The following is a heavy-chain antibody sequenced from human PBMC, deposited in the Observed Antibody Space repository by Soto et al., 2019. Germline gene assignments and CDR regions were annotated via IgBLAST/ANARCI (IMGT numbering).Heavy chain of an antibody. CDR1: GYSFTSYW. V-gene: IGHV5-10-1*01. Sequence: GESLKISCQGSGYSFTSYWISWVRQMPGKGLEWMGRIDPSDSYTNYSPSFQGHVTISADKSISTAYLQWSSLKASDTAMYYCARGVYDILTGYYAPPPYGMDVWGQGTTVTVSS. J-gene: IGHJ6*02. CDR3: ARGVYDILTGYYAPPPYGMDV. D-gene: IGHD3-9*01. CDR2: IDPSDSYT.